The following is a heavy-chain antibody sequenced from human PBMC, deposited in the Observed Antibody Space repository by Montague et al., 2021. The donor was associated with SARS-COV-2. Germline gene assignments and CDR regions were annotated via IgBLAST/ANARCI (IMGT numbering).Heavy chain of an antibody. CDR3: ARIPEYSSGGGPDWYVAH. CDR1: GFSVSTSGLC. Sequence: PALVKPTQTLTLTCTFSGFSVSTSGLCVSWIRQPPGKALEWLALIDWDDDTYYSTSLKTRLAISKDTSKNHVVLTMTDMDPVDTGTYYCARIPEYSSGGGPDWYVAHWGRGTLVTVSS. CDR2: IDWDDDT. D-gene: IGHD6-19*01. V-gene: IGHV2-70*01. J-gene: IGHJ2*01.